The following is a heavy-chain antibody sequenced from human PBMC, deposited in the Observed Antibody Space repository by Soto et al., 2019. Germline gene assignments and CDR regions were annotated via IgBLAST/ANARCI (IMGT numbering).Heavy chain of an antibody. V-gene: IGHV5-51*01. D-gene: IGHD1-26*01. CDR3: ARPPDGSDSVGGY. J-gene: IGHJ4*02. CDR2: IYPGDSDT. CDR1: GYNLTNYW. Sequence: DVQLVQSGAEVKKPRESLKISCKASGYNLTNYWIGWVRQMPGKGLEWMGVIYPGDSDTRYSPSFQGQVTISADKSISTAYLQWSTLKASDTAMYYCARPPDGSDSVGGYWGQGTLVTVSS.